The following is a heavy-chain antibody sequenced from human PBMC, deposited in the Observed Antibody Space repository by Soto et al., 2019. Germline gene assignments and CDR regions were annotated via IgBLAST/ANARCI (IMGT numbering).Heavy chain of an antibody. CDR3: TRSLITTAGTDAFEL. J-gene: IGHJ3*01. V-gene: IGHV1-46*03. D-gene: IGHD6-13*01. CDR1: GYTFTTYY. CDR2: ISPSSGGT. Sequence: QVQLVQSGAEVKRPGASVRVSCKASGYTFTTYYIHWVRQAPGQGPEWMGMISPSSGGTDYAQKFQGRVTMTRDTSTSTVYMELSSLRSEDTAVYFCTRSLITTAGTDAFELWGQGTLVTVSS.